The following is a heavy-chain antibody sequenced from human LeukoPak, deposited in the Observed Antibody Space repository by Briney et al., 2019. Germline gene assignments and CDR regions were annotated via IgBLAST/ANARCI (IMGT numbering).Heavy chain of an antibody. D-gene: IGHD3-22*01. CDR3: AKGSFYYYDSSGYYPSYYFDY. CDR1: GFTFSSYG. J-gene: IGHJ4*02. Sequence: GRSLRLSCAASGFTFSSYGMHWVRQAPGKGLEWVAVIWYDGSNKYYADSVKGRFTISRDNSKNTLYLQMNSLRAEDTAVYYCAKGSFYYYDSSGYYPSYYFDYWGQGTLVTVSS. CDR2: IWYDGSNK. V-gene: IGHV3-33*06.